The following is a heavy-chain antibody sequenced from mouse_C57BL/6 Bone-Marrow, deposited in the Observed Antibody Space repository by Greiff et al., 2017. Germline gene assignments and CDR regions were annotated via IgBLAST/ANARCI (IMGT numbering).Heavy chain of an antibody. CDR1: GYTFTSYW. V-gene: IGHV1-64*01. Sequence: VKLQQPGAELVKPGASVKLSCKASGYTFTSYWMHWVKQRPGQGLEWIGMIHPNSGSTNYNEKFKSKATLTVDQSSSTAYMQLSSLTSEDSAVYYCASPPLLPHWYFDVWGTGTTVTVSS. CDR2: IHPNSGST. CDR3: ASPPLLPHWYFDV. J-gene: IGHJ1*03. D-gene: IGHD1-1*01.